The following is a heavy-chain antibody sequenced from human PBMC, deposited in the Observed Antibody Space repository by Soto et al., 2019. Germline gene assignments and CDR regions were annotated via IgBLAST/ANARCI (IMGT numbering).Heavy chain of an antibody. V-gene: IGHV3-15*01. CDR1: GLKFSDAW. CDR2: MKSKGSGGTT. CDR3: CWCGSINYSFTQ. Sequence: EVQLVESGGDLVKPGGSLRLSCTVSGLKFSDAWMSWVRQVPGKGLEWVGRMKSKGSGGTTDYAAPVKGRFTISRDDSKTTVYLQMNSLKTEASAMYYCCWCGSINYSFTQWGQGTRVTVSS. J-gene: IGHJ4*02. D-gene: IGHD2-15*01.